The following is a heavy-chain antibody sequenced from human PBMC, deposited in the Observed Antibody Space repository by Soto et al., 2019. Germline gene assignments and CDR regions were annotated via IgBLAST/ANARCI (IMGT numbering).Heavy chain of an antibody. CDR2: IYYSGST. D-gene: IGHD3-10*01. CDR1: GGSISSGDYY. V-gene: IGHV4-30-4*01. J-gene: IGHJ5*02. CDR3: ARVYYGSGSYSDWFDP. Sequence: QVQLQESGPGLVKPSQTLSLTCTVSGGSISSGDYYWSWIRQPPGKGLEWIGYIYYSGSTYYNPSLKSRVTISVDTSKNQFSLKLSSVTAADTAVYYCARVYYGSGSYSDWFDPWGQGTLVTVSS.